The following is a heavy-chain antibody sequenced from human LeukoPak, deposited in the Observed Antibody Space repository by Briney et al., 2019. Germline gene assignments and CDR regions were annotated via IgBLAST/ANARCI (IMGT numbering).Heavy chain of an antibody. D-gene: IGHD6-13*01. Sequence: GGSLRLSCAASGFTFSSYWMTWVRQAPGKGLEWVAKIKQDGSEKYYVDSVKGRFTISRDNAKNSLYLQMNSLGAEDTAVYYCARRGTSSSWAHFDYWGQGTLVTVSS. V-gene: IGHV3-7*05. J-gene: IGHJ4*02. CDR1: GFTFSSYW. CDR2: IKQDGSEK. CDR3: ARRGTSSSWAHFDY.